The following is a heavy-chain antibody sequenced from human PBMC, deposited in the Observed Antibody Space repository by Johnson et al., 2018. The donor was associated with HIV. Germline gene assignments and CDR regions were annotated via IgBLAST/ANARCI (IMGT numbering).Heavy chain of an antibody. V-gene: IGHV3-33*06. J-gene: IGHJ3*02. D-gene: IGHD1-14*01. Sequence: QVQLVESGGGVVQPGTSLRLSCEASGLSLSAYGLHWVRQAPGKGLEWLAVIWPDGSNKYYADSVKGRFTISRDNSKNTLYLQMNSLRAEDTAVYYCAKDIRGGGKGAFDIWGQGTMVTVSS. CDR1: GLSLSAYG. CDR2: IWPDGSNK. CDR3: AKDIRGGGKGAFDI.